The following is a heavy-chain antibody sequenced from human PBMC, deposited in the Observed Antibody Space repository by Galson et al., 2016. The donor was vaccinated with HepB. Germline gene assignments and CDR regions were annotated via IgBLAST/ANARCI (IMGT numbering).Heavy chain of an antibody. J-gene: IGHJ6*04. CDR1: GFTFNNYG. V-gene: IGHV3-23*01. Sequence: SLRLSCAASGFTFNNYGMTWVRQAPGKGLEVVSSISGSGDSRDYADSVKGRFTISRDNSKNTLSLQMNSLRAEDTAVYYCVQGSTAPAVWGKGTTVTVSS. D-gene: IGHD1-26*01. CDR2: ISGSGDSR. CDR3: VQGSTAPAV.